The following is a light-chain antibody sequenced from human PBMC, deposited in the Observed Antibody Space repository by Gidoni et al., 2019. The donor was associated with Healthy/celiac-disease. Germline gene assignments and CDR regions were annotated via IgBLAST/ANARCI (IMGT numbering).Light chain of an antibody. V-gene: IGKV3-15*01. CDR3: QQYNNWPPWT. Sequence: EIVMPQSPSTLSVSPGERATLSCRASQSVSSNLAWYQQKPGQAPRLLIYGASTRATGIPARFSGSGSGTAFTLTISSLQSADFAVYYCQQYNNWPPWTFGQXTKVEIK. CDR1: QSVSSN. J-gene: IGKJ1*01. CDR2: GAS.